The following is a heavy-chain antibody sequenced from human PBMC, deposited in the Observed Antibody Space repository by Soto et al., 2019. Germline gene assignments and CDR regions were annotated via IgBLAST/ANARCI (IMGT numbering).Heavy chain of an antibody. D-gene: IGHD1-26*01. CDR2: IFHSGST. J-gene: IGHJ4*02. CDR1: GDSISSSHW. V-gene: IGHV4-4*02. CDR3: ARQMERGGLPGGFEY. Sequence: QVQLQESGPGLVEPSGTLSLTCAVSGDSISSSHWWSWVRQPPGKGLEWIGEIFHSGSTKYNPSLESRVTMSVDKSNNQVSLKLYSVTAADTAVYYCARQMERGGLPGGFEYWGQGTLAIVSS.